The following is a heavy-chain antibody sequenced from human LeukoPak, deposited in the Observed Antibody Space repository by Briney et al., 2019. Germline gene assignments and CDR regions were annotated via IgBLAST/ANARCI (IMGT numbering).Heavy chain of an antibody. Sequence: GESLTISCKGSGYSFTSYWIGWVRQMPVKGPEWMGIIYPGDFDTRYSTSFQGQVTISADKSISTAYLQWSSLKASDTAIYYCARPDFWSGYWGWDYWGQGTLVTVSS. CDR3: ARPDFWSGYWGWDY. V-gene: IGHV5-51*01. D-gene: IGHD3-3*01. J-gene: IGHJ4*02. CDR2: IYPGDFDT. CDR1: GYSFTSYW.